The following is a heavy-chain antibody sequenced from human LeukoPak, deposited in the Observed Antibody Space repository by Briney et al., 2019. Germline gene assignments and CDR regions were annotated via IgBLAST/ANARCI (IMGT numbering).Heavy chain of an antibody. J-gene: IGHJ4*02. CDR2: ISSSSSYT. CDR3: ARELAAAGTTPGY. CDR1: GFTFSDYY. Sequence: PGGSLRLSCAASGFTFSDYYMSWVRQAPGKGLEWVSYISSSSSYTNYADSVKGRFTISRDNAKNSLYLQMNSLRAEDTAVYYCARELAAAGTTPGYWGQGNLVTVSS. V-gene: IGHV3-11*06. D-gene: IGHD6-13*01.